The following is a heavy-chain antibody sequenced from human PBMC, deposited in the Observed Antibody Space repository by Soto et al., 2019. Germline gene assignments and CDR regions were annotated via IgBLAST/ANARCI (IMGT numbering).Heavy chain of an antibody. V-gene: IGHV3-23*01. CDR3: ANPKPSTTHTTGWSDWFAP. J-gene: IGHJ5*02. Sequence: EVQLLESGGVLVQPGESLRLSCAATGFTFRDFAMTWVRQAPGKGLEWVSTITGSGVGMHYADSVKGRFTISRDNSKNTPYLQMNSLRAEATAVYHCANPKPSTTHTTGWSDWFAPWGQGTLVTVSS. CDR2: ITGSGVGM. CDR1: GFTFRDFA. D-gene: IGHD1-1*01.